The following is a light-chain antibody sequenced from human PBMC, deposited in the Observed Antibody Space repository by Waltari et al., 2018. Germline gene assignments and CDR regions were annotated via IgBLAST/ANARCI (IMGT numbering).Light chain of an antibody. CDR1: SSDVVSYNL. CDR3: CSYAGSSTPYV. J-gene: IGLJ1*01. CDR2: EVS. V-gene: IGLV2-23*02. Sequence: QSALTQPASVSGSPGQSITISCTGTSSDVVSYNLVPWYRQHPGKAPKLLFYEVSKWPSGVSKRLSGSKSGNAASLTISGLQAEDEADYYCCSYAGSSTPYVFGTGTKVTVL.